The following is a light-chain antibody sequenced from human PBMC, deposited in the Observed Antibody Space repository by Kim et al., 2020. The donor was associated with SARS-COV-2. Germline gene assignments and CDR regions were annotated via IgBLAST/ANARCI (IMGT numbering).Light chain of an antibody. Sequence: VTISCTGGSSTIGEGYDVHWYQQLPGTAPKLLIYGNSNRPSGVPDRFPGSKSGTSASLAITGLPAEDEDDYYCQSYDSSLSGYWVFGGGTQLTVL. V-gene: IGLV1-40*01. J-gene: IGLJ3*02. CDR2: GNS. CDR3: QSYDSSLSGYWV. CDR1: SSTIGEGYD.